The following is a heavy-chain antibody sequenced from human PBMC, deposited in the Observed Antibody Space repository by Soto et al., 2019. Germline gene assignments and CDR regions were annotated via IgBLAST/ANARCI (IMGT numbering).Heavy chain of an antibody. J-gene: IGHJ4*02. CDR1: GESMSNTAYY. D-gene: IGHD1-26*01. CDR2: IFYTGSP. CDR3: ARLKSTYSGSYYGGGFFDY. Sequence: QLQLQESGPGLVKPSETLSLTCNVSGESMSNTAYYWGWIRQTPGKGREWIGSIFYTGSPYYNSSLKRRVTISVDTSKNQFSLKLLSVAAADTAIYYCARLKSTYSGSYYGGGFFDYWGQGSLVTVSS. V-gene: IGHV4-39*01.